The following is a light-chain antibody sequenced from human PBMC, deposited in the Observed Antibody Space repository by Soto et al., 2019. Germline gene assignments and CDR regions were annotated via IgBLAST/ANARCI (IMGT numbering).Light chain of an antibody. CDR2: DVS. V-gene: IGKV3-11*01. J-gene: IGKJ2*01. CDR3: QQRSTWPPRYT. CDR1: QSVSSY. Sequence: EIFLTQSPATLSLSPGERATLSCRASQSVSSYLAWYQQKPGRAPRLLIYDVSNRATSIPARFSGSGSGTDFTLTISSLEPEDFAVYYCQQRSTWPPRYTFGQGTKLEIK.